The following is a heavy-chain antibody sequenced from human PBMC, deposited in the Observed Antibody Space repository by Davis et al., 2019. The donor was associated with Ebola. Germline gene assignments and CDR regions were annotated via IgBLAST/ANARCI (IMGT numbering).Heavy chain of an antibody. D-gene: IGHD1-26*01. J-gene: IGHJ4*02. CDR3: AKLGGSYPQFDY. V-gene: IGHV3-74*01. CDR1: GFTFSSYW. Sequence: PGGSLRLSCAASGFTFSSYWMHWVRQAPGKGLVWVSRINSDGSSTSYADSVKGRFTISRDNSKNTLYLQMNSLRAEDTAVYYCAKLGGSYPQFDYWGQGTLVTVSS. CDR2: INSDGSST.